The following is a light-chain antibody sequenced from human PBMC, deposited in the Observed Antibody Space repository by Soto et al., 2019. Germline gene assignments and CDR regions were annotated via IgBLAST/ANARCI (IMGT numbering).Light chain of an antibody. CDR2: AAS. CDR1: QAVSSN. V-gene: IGKV3-15*01. CDR3: QHYNNWPFT. J-gene: IGKJ3*01. Sequence: EIVMTQSPATLSVSPGERATLSCRASQAVSSNLAWYQQKPGQAPRLLICAASTRAAGIPDRFSGSGSGTGFTLTITSLQSEDFAVYYCQHYNNWPFTFGPGTKVDIK.